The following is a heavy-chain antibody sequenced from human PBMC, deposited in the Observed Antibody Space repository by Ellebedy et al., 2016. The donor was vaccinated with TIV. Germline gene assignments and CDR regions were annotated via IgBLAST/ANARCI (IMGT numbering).Heavy chain of an antibody. D-gene: IGHD2-21*02. CDR1: GYTFNNYG. V-gene: IGHV1-18*01. CDR3: ARVSAVTAHFDH. CDR2: INDYNGNT. Sequence: AASVKVSCKASGYTFNNYGITWVRQAPGQGLEWVGWINDYNGNTKYAQNLQGRVTMTTDTSTSTAYMELRSLRSNDTAVYFCARVSAVTAHFDHWGQGSLVTVSS. J-gene: IGHJ4*02.